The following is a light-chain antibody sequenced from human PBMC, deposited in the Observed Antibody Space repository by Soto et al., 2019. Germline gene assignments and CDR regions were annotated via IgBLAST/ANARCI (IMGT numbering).Light chain of an antibody. Sequence: QSALTQPASVSGSPGQSIIISCTGTDSDVGGYEYVSWYQQHPGKVPKLMIYDVSHRPSGVSHRFSGSKSGNTASLTISGLQAEDEADYYCNSYTSSSTWVFGGGTKLTAL. V-gene: IGLV2-14*03. CDR1: DSDVGGYEY. CDR3: NSYTSSSTWV. CDR2: DVS. J-gene: IGLJ3*02.